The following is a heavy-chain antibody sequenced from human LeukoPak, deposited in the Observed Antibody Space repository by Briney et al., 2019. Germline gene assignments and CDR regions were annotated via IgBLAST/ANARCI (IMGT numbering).Heavy chain of an antibody. J-gene: IGHJ4*02. CDR1: GFTFTSSA. CDR3: AAFQGGANYYFDY. V-gene: IGHV1-58*02. D-gene: IGHD1-26*01. CDR2: VDVCSCNT. Sequence: SVKVSCKSTGFTFTSSAMQWVRQARGQRIEWIGCVDVCSCNTNYAQKFQERVTITRDMSTNSAYSEQSSLGTADTAVEYCAAFQGGANYYFDYWGQGTLVTVSS.